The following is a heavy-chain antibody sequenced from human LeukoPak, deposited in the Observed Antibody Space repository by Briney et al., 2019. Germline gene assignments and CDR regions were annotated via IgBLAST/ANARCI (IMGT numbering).Heavy chain of an antibody. V-gene: IGHV4-31*03. Sequence: SETLSLTCTVSGGSISSGGYYWSWIRQHPGKGLEWIGYIYYSGSTYYNPSLKSRVTISVDTSKNQFSLKLSSVTAADTAVYYCARRQGEYSYGPTHFDYWGQGTLVTVSS. D-gene: IGHD5-18*01. CDR3: ARRQGEYSYGPTHFDY. CDR2: IYYSGST. J-gene: IGHJ4*02. CDR1: GGSISSGGYY.